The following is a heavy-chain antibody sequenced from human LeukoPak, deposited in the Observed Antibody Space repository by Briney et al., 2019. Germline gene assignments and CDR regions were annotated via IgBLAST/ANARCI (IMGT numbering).Heavy chain of an antibody. Sequence: SETLSLTCTVSGGSISGGGYYWSWIRQHSGKGLEWIGYIYYSGSTYYNPSLKSRVTISLDTSKNQFSLKLSSVTAADTAVYYCARRIVVAGLFDYWGQGTLVTVSS. CDR1: GGSISGGGYY. CDR3: ARRIVVAGLFDY. CDR2: IYYSGST. V-gene: IGHV4-31*03. J-gene: IGHJ4*02. D-gene: IGHD6-19*01.